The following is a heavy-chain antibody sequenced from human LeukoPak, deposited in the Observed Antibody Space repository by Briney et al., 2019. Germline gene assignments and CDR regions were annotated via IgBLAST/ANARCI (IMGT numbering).Heavy chain of an antibody. J-gene: IGHJ4*02. CDR3: AKGSTYYYDSSDLDY. V-gene: IGHV3-23*01. Sequence: GGSLRLSCAASGFTFSTYAMSWVRQAPGKGLEWVSAVSGSGGSTYYAESVKGRFTISRDNSKNTLYLQMNNLRAEDTALYYCAKGSTYYYDSSDLDYWGQGTLVTVSS. CDR1: GFTFSTYA. D-gene: IGHD3-22*01. CDR2: VSGSGGST.